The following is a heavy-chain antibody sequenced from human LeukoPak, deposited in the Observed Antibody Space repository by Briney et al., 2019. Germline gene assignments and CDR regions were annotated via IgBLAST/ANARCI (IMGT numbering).Heavy chain of an antibody. Sequence: SETLSLTCTVSGGSISSGGYYWSWIRQPPGKGLEWIGYIYYSGSTNYNPSLKSRVTISVDTSKNQFSLKLSSVTAADTAVYYCARRANSGFDAFDIWGQGTMVTVSS. CDR2: IYYSGST. J-gene: IGHJ3*02. D-gene: IGHD3-22*01. V-gene: IGHV4-61*08. CDR1: GGSISSGGYY. CDR3: ARRANSGFDAFDI.